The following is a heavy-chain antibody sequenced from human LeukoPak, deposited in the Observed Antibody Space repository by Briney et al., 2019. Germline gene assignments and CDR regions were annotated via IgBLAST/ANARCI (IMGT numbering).Heavy chain of an antibody. Sequence: GGSLRLSCAASGFTFSRNWMSWVRQAPGKGLEWVANIKQDGSEKYYVDSVKGRFTISGDNAKNSLYLQMNSLRVEDTAVYYCARGLGYFDYWGLGTLVTVSS. J-gene: IGHJ4*02. V-gene: IGHV3-7*01. CDR2: IKQDGSEK. CDR1: GFTFSRNW. CDR3: ARGLGYFDY.